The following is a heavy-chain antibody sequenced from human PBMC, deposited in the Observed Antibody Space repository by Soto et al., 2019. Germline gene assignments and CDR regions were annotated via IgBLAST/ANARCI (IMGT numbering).Heavy chain of an antibody. CDR3: ARGEVKVWYYDILTGYSGDYGMDV. Sequence: SVKVSCKASGGTFSSYAISWVRQAPGQGLEWMGGIIPIFGTANYAQKFQGRVTITADESTSTAYMELSSLRSEDTAVYYCARGEVKVWYYDILTGYSGDYGMDVWGQGTTVSVSS. CDR2: IIPIFGTA. D-gene: IGHD3-9*01. J-gene: IGHJ6*02. V-gene: IGHV1-69*13. CDR1: GGTFSSYA.